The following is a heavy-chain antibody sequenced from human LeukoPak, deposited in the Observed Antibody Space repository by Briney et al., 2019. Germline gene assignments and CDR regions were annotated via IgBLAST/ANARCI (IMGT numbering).Heavy chain of an antibody. CDR3: ARGLQWELPAYDAFDI. Sequence: SETLSFTCAVYGGSFSGYYWGWIRQPPGKGLEWIGSIYYSGSTYYNPSLKSRVTISVDTSKNQFSLKLSSVTAADTAVYYCARGLQWELPAYDAFDIWGQGTMVTVSS. CDR2: IYYSGST. V-gene: IGHV4-34*01. D-gene: IGHD1-26*01. CDR1: GGSFSGYY. J-gene: IGHJ3*02.